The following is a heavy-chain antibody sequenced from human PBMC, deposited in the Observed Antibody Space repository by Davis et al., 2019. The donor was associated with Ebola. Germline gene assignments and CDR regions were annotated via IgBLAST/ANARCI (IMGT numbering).Heavy chain of an antibody. CDR1: GFTFSSYA. CDR2: ISGSGGST. Sequence: GGSLRLSCAASGFTFSSYAMSWVRQAPGKGLEWVSAISGSGGSTYYADSVKGRFTISRDNSKNTLYLQMNSLRAEDTAVYYCARDFRYGEEGDYWGQGTLVTVSS. D-gene: IGHD4-17*01. CDR3: ARDFRYGEEGDY. V-gene: IGHV3-23*01. J-gene: IGHJ4*02.